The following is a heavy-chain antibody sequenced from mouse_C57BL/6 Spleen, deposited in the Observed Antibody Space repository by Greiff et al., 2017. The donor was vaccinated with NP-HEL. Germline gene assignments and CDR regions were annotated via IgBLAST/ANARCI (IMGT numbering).Heavy chain of an antibody. V-gene: IGHV5-16*01. J-gene: IGHJ1*03. CDR2: INYDGSST. D-gene: IGHD1-1*01. Sequence: EVMLVESEGGLVQPGSSMKLSCTASGFTFSDYYMAWVRQVPEKGLEWVANINYDGSSTYYLDSLKSRFIISRDNAKNILYLQMSSLKSEDTATYYCARDVYYYGSSHWYFDVWGTGTTVTVSS. CDR1: GFTFSDYY. CDR3: ARDVYYYGSSHWYFDV.